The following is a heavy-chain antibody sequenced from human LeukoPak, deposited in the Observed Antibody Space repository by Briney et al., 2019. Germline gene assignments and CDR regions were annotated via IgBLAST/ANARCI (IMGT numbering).Heavy chain of an antibody. CDR3: ARDTYGSGRGGLDY. J-gene: IGHJ4*02. D-gene: IGHD3-10*01. V-gene: IGHV3-30*04. Sequence: PGGSLRLSCAASGFTFSSYAMHWVRQAPGKGLEWVAVISYDGSNKYYADSVKGRFTISRDNSKNTLYLQMNSLRAEGTAVYYCARDTYGSGRGGLDYWGQGTLVTVSS. CDR1: GFTFSSYA. CDR2: ISYDGSNK.